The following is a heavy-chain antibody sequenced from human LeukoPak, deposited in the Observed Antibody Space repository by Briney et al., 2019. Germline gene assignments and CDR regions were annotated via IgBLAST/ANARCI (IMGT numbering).Heavy chain of an antibody. Sequence: ASVKVSCKASGYTFTSYAMHWVRQAPGQRLEWMGWISAGNGNTKYSQKFQGRVTITRDTSASTAYMELSSLRSEDTAVYYCAIGGYCSSTSCSPPLLWGQGALVTVSS. CDR3: AIGGYCSSTSCSPPLL. V-gene: IGHV1-3*01. CDR2: ISAGNGNT. CDR1: GYTFTSYA. J-gene: IGHJ4*02. D-gene: IGHD2-2*01.